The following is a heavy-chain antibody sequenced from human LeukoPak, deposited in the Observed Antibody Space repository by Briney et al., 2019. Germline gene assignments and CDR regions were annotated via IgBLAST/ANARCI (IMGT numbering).Heavy chain of an antibody. V-gene: IGHV4-34*01. D-gene: IGHD4-17*01. CDR3: ARGPDYGDYNAFDI. Sequence: PSETLSLTCAVYGGSFSGYYWSWIRQPPGKGLEWIGYIYHSGSTYYNPSLKSRVTISVDRSKNQFSLKLSSVTAADTAVYYCARGPDYGDYNAFDIWGQGTMVTVSS. CDR1: GGSFSGYY. CDR2: IYHSGST. J-gene: IGHJ3*02.